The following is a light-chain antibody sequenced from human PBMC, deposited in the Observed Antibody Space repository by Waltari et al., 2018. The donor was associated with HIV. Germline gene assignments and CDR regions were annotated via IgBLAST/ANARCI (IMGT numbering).Light chain of an antibody. CDR2: EVP. Sequence: QSALTQPPSVSGSPGQSVTISCAGTNSDIGGYDRVSWYQQPPGTAPKLLMYEVPNRPSGVPGRFSASKSGTTASLTISGLQAGDEGDYYCSSYSATNTVVFGGGTKLTVL. CDR3: SSYSATNTVV. CDR1: NSDIGGYDR. J-gene: IGLJ2*01. V-gene: IGLV2-18*02.